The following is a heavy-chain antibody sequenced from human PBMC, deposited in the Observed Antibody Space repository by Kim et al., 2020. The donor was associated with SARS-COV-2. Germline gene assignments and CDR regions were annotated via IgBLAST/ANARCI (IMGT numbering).Heavy chain of an antibody. D-gene: IGHD3-10*01. Sequence: KGRFTISRDNSKNTLYLQMGSLRAEDTAVYYCAKVAYDYASGSYYNPFDYWGPGTLVAISS. CDR3: AKVAYDYASGSYYNPFDY. J-gene: IGHJ4*02. V-gene: IGHV3-23*01.